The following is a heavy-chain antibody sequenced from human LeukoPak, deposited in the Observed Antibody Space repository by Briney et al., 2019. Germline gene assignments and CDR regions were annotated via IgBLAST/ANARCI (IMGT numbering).Heavy chain of an antibody. CDR2: ISYDGSNK. CDR1: GFTFSSYG. CDR3: AKVADYYGSGSYQNWFDP. J-gene: IGHJ5*02. Sequence: GGSLRLSCAASGFTFSSYGMHWVRQAPGKGLEWVAVISYDGSNKYYADSVKGRFTISRDNSKNTLYLQMNSLRAEDTAVYYCAKVADYYGSGSYQNWFDPWGQGTLVTVSS. V-gene: IGHV3-30*18. D-gene: IGHD3-10*01.